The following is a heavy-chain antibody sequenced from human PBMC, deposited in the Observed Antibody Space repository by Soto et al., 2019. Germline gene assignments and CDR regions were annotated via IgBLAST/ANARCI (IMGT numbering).Heavy chain of an antibody. CDR3: ASELRYSSSSGEWFDP. CDR1: GDSTRIRYW. V-gene: IGHV4-4*02. CDR2: VNQSGTS. Sequence: PSETLFLTCGVSGDSTRIRYWWTWLRRPPGRGLEWIGEVNQSGTSNYNPSLKSRVTISVDTSKNQFSLKLSSVTAADTAVYYCASELRYSSSSGEWFDPWGQGTLVTVSS. D-gene: IGHD6-6*01. J-gene: IGHJ5*02.